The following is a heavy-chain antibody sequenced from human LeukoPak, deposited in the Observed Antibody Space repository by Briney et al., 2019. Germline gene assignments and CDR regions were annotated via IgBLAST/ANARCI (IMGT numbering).Heavy chain of an antibody. CDR3: ARAGGSTVSHSDY. CDR2: ISSSTSYI. J-gene: IGHJ4*02. D-gene: IGHD4-17*01. V-gene: IGHV3-21*01. CDR1: GFTFSSYS. Sequence: GGSLRLSCAASGFTFSSYSMNWIRQAPGKGLEWVSSISSSTSYIYYADSVRGRFTISKDNAKNSLYLQMNSLRAEDTAVYYCARAGGSTVSHSDYWGQGTLVTVSS.